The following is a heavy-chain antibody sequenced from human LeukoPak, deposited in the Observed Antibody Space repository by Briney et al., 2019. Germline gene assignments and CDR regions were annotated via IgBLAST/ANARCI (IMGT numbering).Heavy chain of an antibody. V-gene: IGHV3-74*01. Sequence: PGGSLRLSCAASGFTFSSYWMHWVRQAPGKGLVWVSRINSDGSSTSYAGSVKGRFTISRDNAKNTLYLQMNSLRAEDTAVYYCARVGQQLVSFDYWGQGTLVTVSS. D-gene: IGHD6-13*01. J-gene: IGHJ4*02. CDR2: INSDGSST. CDR1: GFTFSSYW. CDR3: ARVGQQLVSFDY.